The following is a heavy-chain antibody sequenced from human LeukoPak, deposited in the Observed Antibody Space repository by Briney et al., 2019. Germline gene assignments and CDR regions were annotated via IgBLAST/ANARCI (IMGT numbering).Heavy chain of an antibody. CDR3: ARGLGYGSGSYYLGFDM. CDR1: GGSISTSSSY. CDR2: IYYSGST. D-gene: IGHD3-10*01. V-gene: IGHV4-39*01. J-gene: IGHJ3*02. Sequence: PSETLSLTCTVFGGSISTSSSYWGWIRQPPGKGLEWIGSIYYSGSTYCNPSLKSRVTISVDTSRNQFSLKLSSVSAADTAVYYCARGLGYGSGSYYLGFDMWGQGTMVTVSS.